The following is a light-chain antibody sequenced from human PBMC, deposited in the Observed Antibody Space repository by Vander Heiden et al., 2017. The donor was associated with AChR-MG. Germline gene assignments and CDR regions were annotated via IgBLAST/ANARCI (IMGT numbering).Light chain of an antibody. CDR2: DAS. CDR3: QQRSNWPPIT. J-gene: IGKJ5*01. Sequence: EIVLTQSPATLSLSPGERATLSCRASQSVSSYLAWYQQKPGQAPRRLIYDASSGSGTDFTLTISSLEPEDFAVYYCQQRSNWPPITFGQGTRLEIK. CDR1: QSVSSY. V-gene: IGKV3-11*01.